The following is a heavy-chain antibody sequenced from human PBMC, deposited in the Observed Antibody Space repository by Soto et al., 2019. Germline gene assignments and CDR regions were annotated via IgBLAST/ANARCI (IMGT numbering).Heavy chain of an antibody. Sequence: TLSLTFAFLGCSISRCGYSWRWIRPPTGKGLEWIGYIYHSGSTYYNPSLKSRVTISVDRSKNQFSLKLSSVTAADTAVYYCARVSDQWGQGILVTVSS. CDR2: IYHSGST. V-gene: IGHV4-30-2*01. J-gene: IGHJ4*02. CDR1: GCSISRCGYS. CDR3: ARVSDQ.